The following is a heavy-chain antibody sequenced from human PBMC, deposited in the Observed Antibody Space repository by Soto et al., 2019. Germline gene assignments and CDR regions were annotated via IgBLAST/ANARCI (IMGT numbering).Heavy chain of an antibody. Sequence: QLQLQESGPGLVKPSETLSLTCTVSGGSISSSSYYWGWIRQPPGQGLEWIGSIYYSGSTYYNPSLNSRVTISVDTSKNQFSLKLSSVTAADTAVYYCAGRCSSTSCYYFDYWGQGTLVTVSS. CDR3: AGRCSSTSCYYFDY. CDR2: IYYSGST. CDR1: GGSISSSSYY. J-gene: IGHJ4*02. D-gene: IGHD2-2*01. V-gene: IGHV4-39*01.